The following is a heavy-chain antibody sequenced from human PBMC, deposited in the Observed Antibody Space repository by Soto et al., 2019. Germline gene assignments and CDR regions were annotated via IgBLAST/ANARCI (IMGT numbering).Heavy chain of an antibody. D-gene: IGHD2-2*01. Sequence: SETLSLTCAVSGGSISSSNWWSWVRQPPGKGLEWIGEIYHSGSTNYNPSLKSRVTISVDKSKNQFSLKLSSVTAADTAVYYCASFNTDCSSTSCYYYYYGMDVWGQGTTVTVSS. V-gene: IGHV4-4*02. CDR1: GGSISSSNW. CDR3: ASFNTDCSSTSCYYYYYGMDV. J-gene: IGHJ6*02. CDR2: IYHSGST.